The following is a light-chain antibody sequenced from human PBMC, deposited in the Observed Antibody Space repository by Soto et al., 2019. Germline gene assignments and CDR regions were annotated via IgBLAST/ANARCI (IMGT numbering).Light chain of an antibody. Sequence: EIVMTQSPATLSVSPVERATLSCMASQSVSSNLAWYQQKPGQSPRLLIYGASTGATGIPARFSGSGSGTEFTLTISSLQSEDFAVYYCQQYNNWPLTFGQGTRLEIK. CDR3: QQYNNWPLT. V-gene: IGKV3-15*01. CDR2: GAS. CDR1: QSVSSN. J-gene: IGKJ5*01.